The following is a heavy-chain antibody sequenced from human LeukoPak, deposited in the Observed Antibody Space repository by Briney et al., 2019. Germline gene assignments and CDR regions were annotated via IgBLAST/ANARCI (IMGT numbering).Heavy chain of an antibody. J-gene: IGHJ4*02. CDR2: ISSSSSTI. Sequence: PGGSLRLSCAASGFTFSTYSMNWVRQAPGKGLEWVSYISSSSSTIYYADSVKGRFTISRDNAKNSLYLPMNSLSADDTAVYYCAGGASEYSSSGDFACWGQGTLVTVSS. V-gene: IGHV3-48*01. D-gene: IGHD6-6*01. CDR1: GFTFSTYS. CDR3: AGGASEYSSSGDFAC.